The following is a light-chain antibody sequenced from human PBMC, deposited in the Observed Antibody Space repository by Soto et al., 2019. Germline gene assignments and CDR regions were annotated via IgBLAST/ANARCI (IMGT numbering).Light chain of an antibody. Sequence: VVLTQSPATLSLSPGEPATLSCRASRDVYINALAWYQQKPGRTPRLLIYGASTRATGIPDRFSATGSGTEFSLTISSVEPEDFAVYYCQQYGASPFTFGPGTRVEI. CDR2: GAS. CDR3: QQYGASPFT. J-gene: IGKJ3*01. V-gene: IGKV3-20*01. CDR1: RDVYINA.